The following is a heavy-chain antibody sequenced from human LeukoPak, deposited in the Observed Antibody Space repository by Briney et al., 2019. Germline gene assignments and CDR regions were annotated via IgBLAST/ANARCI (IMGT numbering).Heavy chain of an antibody. Sequence: GGSLRLSCAASGFAFSTYWMSWVRQAPGKGLEWVTYIKYDGSDKYHVDSVKGRFTISRDNSKNSLYLQMNSLRADDTAVYYCARARRPDGVVPAARYMDVWGKGTTVTVSS. CDR1: GFAFSTYW. J-gene: IGHJ6*03. V-gene: IGHV3-7*01. CDR2: IKYDGSDK. CDR3: ARARRPDGVVPAARYMDV. D-gene: IGHD2-2*01.